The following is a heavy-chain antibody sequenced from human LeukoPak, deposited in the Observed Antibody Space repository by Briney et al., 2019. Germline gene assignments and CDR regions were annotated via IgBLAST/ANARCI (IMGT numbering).Heavy chain of an antibody. Sequence: QPGGSLRLSCAASGFTFSSYGMHWVRQAPGKGLEWVAVIWYDGSNKYYADSVKGRFTISRDNSKNTLYLQMNSLRAEDTAVYYCAKDSDLSSSTWFDPWGRGTLVTVSS. V-gene: IGHV3-33*06. CDR2: IWYDGSNK. J-gene: IGHJ5*02. CDR1: GFTFSSYG. CDR3: AKDSDLSSSTWFDP. D-gene: IGHD6-6*01.